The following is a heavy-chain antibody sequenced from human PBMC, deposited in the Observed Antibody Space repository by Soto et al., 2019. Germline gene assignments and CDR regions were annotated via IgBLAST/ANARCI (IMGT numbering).Heavy chain of an antibody. J-gene: IGHJ5*02. CDR1: GGSLSSVGYY. V-gene: IGHV4-31*03. D-gene: IGHD1-20*01. Sequence: PSDTLSLTFTVSGGSLSSVGYYWNRIRQHPVKGLELIGYIYFTGITYSTPSLKSRVTLSVDTSKSQFSLELRSVTAADTAIYYCSRAPPYNKVTWFDXWGPVVLFTVSX. CDR2: IYFTGIT. CDR3: SRAPPYNKVTWFDX.